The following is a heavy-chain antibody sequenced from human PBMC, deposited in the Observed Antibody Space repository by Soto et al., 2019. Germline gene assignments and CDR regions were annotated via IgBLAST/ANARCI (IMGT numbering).Heavy chain of an antibody. J-gene: IGHJ4*02. V-gene: IGHV3-9*01. CDR3: AKGLSLHNFGPFDY. CDR2: INWDAGSV. CDR1: GFTFDDFA. D-gene: IGHD3-16*01. Sequence: PGGSLRLSCAASGFTFDDFAMNWVRQAPGKGLEWVSGINWDAGSVGYTDSVKGRFTISKDIAKNSLYLQMNSLRTDDTALYYCAKGLSLHNFGPFDYWGQGTLVTVSS.